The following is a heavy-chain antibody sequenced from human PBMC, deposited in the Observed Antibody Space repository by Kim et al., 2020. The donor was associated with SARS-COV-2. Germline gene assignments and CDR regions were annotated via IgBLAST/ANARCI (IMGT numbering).Heavy chain of an antibody. CDR3: ARDAAAGRRMDV. Sequence: SETLSLTCSVSGGSISSSDFYWGWIRQPPVKGLEWIGSIFYRGRTYYNPSLKSRVIISIDTSKNLFSLKLYSVTAADTAVYYCARDAAAGRRMDVWGQGT. J-gene: IGHJ6*02. CDR1: GGSISSSDFY. CDR2: IFYRGRT. D-gene: IGHD6-13*01. V-gene: IGHV4-39*07.